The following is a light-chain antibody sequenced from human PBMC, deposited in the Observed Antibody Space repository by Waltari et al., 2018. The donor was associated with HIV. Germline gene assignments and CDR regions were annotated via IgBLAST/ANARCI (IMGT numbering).Light chain of an antibody. Sequence: DIVMTQSPLSLPVTPGAPASISCTSNQSLHRNAYNHLNWYLQRPGQSPQLLIYLGSIRASGVPDRFTGSGFGTDFTLKINRVAAEDDGLYYCMQALQTPFTFGPGTKVHIK. CDR3: MQALQTPFT. V-gene: IGKV2-28*01. J-gene: IGKJ3*01. CDR1: QSLHRNAYNH. CDR2: LGS.